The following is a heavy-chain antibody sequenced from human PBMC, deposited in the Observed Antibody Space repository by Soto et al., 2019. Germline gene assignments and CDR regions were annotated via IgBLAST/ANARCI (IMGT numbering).Heavy chain of an antibody. J-gene: IGHJ4*02. V-gene: IGHV4-59*01. CDR2: SYYGGST. D-gene: IGHD6-13*01. CDR1: GGSISTYY. Sequence: ETLSLTCTVSGGSISTYYWSWIRQPPGKGLEWIGYSYYGGSTIHNPSLKSRVSISVDRSKDQFSLKVSSVTAADTAVYYCARVGSWNFDYWGQGTLVTVSS. CDR3: ARVGSWNFDY.